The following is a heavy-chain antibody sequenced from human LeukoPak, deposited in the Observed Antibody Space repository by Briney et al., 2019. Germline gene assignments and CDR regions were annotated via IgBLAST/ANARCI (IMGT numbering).Heavy chain of an antibody. Sequence: GGSLRLSCAASGFTFSSYGMHWVRQAPGKGLERVAVISYDGSNKYYADSVKGRFTISRDNAKNSLYLQMNSLRDEDTAVYYCARSKNGLHWGQGTLVTVSS. V-gene: IGHV3-30*03. CDR3: ARSKNGLH. CDR2: ISYDGSNK. J-gene: IGHJ4*02. D-gene: IGHD5-12*01. CDR1: GFTFSSYG.